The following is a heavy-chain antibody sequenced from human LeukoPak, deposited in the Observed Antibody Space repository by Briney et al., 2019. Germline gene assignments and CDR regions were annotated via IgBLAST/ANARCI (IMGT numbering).Heavy chain of an antibody. CDR1: GYTFTTYY. Sequence: GASVKVSCKASGYTFTTYYMHWVRQAPGQGLEWMGMVDPRGGSTSYAQKFQGRVTMTRDTSISTAYMELSRLRSDDTAVYYCAREDRSGSYDYWGQGTLVTVSS. CDR2: VDPRGGST. D-gene: IGHD1-26*01. V-gene: IGHV1-46*01. CDR3: AREDRSGSYDY. J-gene: IGHJ4*02.